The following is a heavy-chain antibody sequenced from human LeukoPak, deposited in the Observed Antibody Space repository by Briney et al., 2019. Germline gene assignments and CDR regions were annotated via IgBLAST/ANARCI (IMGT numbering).Heavy chain of an antibody. J-gene: IGHJ3*02. V-gene: IGHV3-23*01. D-gene: IGHD6-19*01. Sequence: RPGGSLRLSCAASGFTFSSYAMSCVRQAPGKGLEWISAISGSGGSTYYADSVKGRFTISRDNSKNTLYLQMNSLRAEDTAVYYCAKDQYSSGLDAFDIWGQGTMVTVSS. CDR1: GFTFSSYA. CDR3: AKDQYSSGLDAFDI. CDR2: ISGSGGST.